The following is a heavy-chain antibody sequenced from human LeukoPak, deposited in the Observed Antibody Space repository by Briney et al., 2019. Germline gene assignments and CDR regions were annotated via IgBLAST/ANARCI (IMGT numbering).Heavy chain of an antibody. CDR1: GFTFSSYA. V-gene: IGHV3-23*03. D-gene: IGHD2-2*01. CDR2: IYSGGNI. J-gene: IGHJ6*02. CDR3: AREDIVVVPAAYYYYGMDV. Sequence: GGSLRLSCAASGFTFSSYAMSWVRQAPGKGLEWVSVIYSGGNIYYIESVKGRFTISRDNAKNSLYLQMNSLRAEDTAVYYCAREDIVVVPAAYYYYGMDVWGQGTTVTVSS.